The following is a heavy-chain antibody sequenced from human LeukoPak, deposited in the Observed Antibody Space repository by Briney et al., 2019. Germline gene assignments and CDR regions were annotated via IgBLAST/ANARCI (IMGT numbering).Heavy chain of an antibody. CDR1: GGTSNTHT. V-gene: IGHV1-69*05. CDR3: ARVDRSYFYLDV. Sequence: SVKVSCKASGGTSNTHTITWVRQAPGQGLEWMRGIIPLFRTPNYAQKFQGRVTITTDESTSTAYMELSSLKSEDTAIYYCARVDRSYFYLDVWGKGTTVTVSS. J-gene: IGHJ6*03. CDR2: IIPLFRTP.